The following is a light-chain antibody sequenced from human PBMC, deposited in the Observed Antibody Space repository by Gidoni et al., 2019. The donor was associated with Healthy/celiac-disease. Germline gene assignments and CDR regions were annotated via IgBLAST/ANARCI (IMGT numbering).Light chain of an antibody. CDR2: AAS. CDR3: QQSYSTPQIT. J-gene: IGKJ5*01. V-gene: IGKV1-39*01. Sequence: DIQMTQSPSSLSASVGDRVTITCRASQSISSYLNWYQQKPGKAPKLLIYAASSLQSGVPSRFSGSGSGTDFTLTISSRQPEDFATYYCQQSYSTPQITFGQXTRLEIK. CDR1: QSISSY.